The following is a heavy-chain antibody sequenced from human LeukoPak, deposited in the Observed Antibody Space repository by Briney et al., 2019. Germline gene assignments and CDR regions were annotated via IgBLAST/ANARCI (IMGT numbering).Heavy chain of an antibody. Sequence: SETLSLTCTVSGGSISSSDWWSWVRQPPGKGLEWIGEIYNSGSTNYNPSLKSRVTISIDKSRNQFSLKLNSVTAADTAVYYCAGGSGYAFDYWGQGTLVTVSS. CDR3: AGGSGYAFDY. D-gene: IGHD5-12*01. J-gene: IGHJ4*02. CDR2: IYNSGST. CDR1: GGSISSSDW. V-gene: IGHV4-4*02.